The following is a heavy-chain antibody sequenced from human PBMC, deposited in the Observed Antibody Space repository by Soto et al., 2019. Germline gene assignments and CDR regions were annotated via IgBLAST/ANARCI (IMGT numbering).Heavy chain of an antibody. D-gene: IGHD2-15*01. Sequence: ASVKVSCKASGYTFISYYMHWVRQAPGQGLEWMGIINPYNDNTNYEQKLQGRVTMTTDTSTSTAYMELRSLRSDDTAVYYCAGAAGYCSGGRCYSSAFDIWGQGT. V-gene: IGHV1-18*04. CDR1: GYTFISYY. CDR3: AGAAGYCSGGRCYSSAFDI. J-gene: IGHJ3*02. CDR2: INPYNDNT.